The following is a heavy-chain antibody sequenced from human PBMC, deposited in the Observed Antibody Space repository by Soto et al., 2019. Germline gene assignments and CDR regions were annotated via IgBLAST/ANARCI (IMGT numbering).Heavy chain of an antibody. D-gene: IGHD5-12*01. J-gene: IGHJ4*01. CDR3: GRAYSYGAFDS. CDR1: GYIFNTYP. CDR2: INADNGDT. V-gene: IGHV1-3*01. Sequence: GASVKVSCKASGYIFNTYPLHWVRQAPGQRLEWMGWINADNGDTEYSQKFQGRVTITRDTSASTAYMELSSLRSEDTAVYYCGRAYSYGAFDSWGHGTLVTVSS.